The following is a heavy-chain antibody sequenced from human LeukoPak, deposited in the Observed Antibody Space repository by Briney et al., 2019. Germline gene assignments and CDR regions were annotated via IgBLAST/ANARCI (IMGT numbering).Heavy chain of an antibody. Sequence: GGSLRLSCEASGFPFINFAMSWVRQAPGKGLEWVSTISGGGGATYFADSVKGRFTISRDNSKNTLYLQMNSLRAEDTAVYYCARGQLLLWFDPWGQGTLVTVSS. CDR3: ARGQLLLWFDP. D-gene: IGHD2-2*01. CDR2: ISGGGGAT. J-gene: IGHJ5*02. CDR1: GFPFINFA. V-gene: IGHV3-23*01.